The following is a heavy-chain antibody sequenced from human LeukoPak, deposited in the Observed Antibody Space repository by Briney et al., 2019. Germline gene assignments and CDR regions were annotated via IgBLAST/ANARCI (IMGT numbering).Heavy chain of an antibody. V-gene: IGHV3-30*02. CDR1: GFTFSSYG. J-gene: IGHJ6*03. D-gene: IGHD3-10*01. CDR3: AKDYYYGSGSYYSPSYYYYYYMDV. Sequence: GGSLRLSCAASGFTFSSYGMHWVRQAPGKGLEWVAFIRYDGSNRYYADSVKGRFTISRDNSKNTLYLRMNSLRAEDTAVYYCAKDYYYGSGSYYSPSYYYYYYMDVWGKGTTVTISS. CDR2: IRYDGSNR.